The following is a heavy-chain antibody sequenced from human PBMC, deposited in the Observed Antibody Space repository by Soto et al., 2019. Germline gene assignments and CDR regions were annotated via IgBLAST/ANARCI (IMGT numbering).Heavy chain of an antibody. CDR3: ARVQAGAGYYYYYYGMDV. D-gene: IGHD6-19*01. Sequence: QVQLVQSGAEVKKPGASVKVSCKASGYTFTSYGISWVRQAPGQGLEWMGWISAYNGNTNYAQKLQGRVTMTTDTATSTAYMELRRLRSDDTAVYYCARVQAGAGYYYYYYGMDVWGQGTTVTVSS. CDR2: ISAYNGNT. J-gene: IGHJ6*02. CDR1: GYTFTSYG. V-gene: IGHV1-18*01.